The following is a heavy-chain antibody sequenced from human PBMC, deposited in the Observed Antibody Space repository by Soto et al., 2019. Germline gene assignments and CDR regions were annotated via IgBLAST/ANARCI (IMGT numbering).Heavy chain of an antibody. CDR2: IYYSGST. D-gene: IGHD1-26*01. J-gene: IGHJ3*02. V-gene: IGHV4-39*01. CDR1: GSSISSSSYY. CDR3: ASEKVGATSIHVFDI. Sequence: SEALSLTCTISGSSISSSSYYWAWIRQPPGKGLEWIGSIYYSGSTYYNPSLKSRVTISVDTSKNQFSLKLSSVTAADTAVYYCASEKVGATSIHVFDIWGQGTMVT.